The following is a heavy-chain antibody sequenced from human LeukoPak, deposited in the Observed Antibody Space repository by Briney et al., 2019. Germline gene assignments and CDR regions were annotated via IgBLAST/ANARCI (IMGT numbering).Heavy chain of an antibody. D-gene: IGHD4-17*01. CDR2: INRSGST. V-gene: IGHV4-34*01. CDR3: ARGVDYGDYPQSFDY. Sequence: SETLSLACAVYGGSFSGYYWSWIRQPPGKGLEWIGEINRSGSTNYNPSLKSRVTISVDTSKNQFSLKLSSVTAADTAVYYCARGVDYGDYPQSFDYWGQGTLVTVSS. CDR1: GGSFSGYY. J-gene: IGHJ4*02.